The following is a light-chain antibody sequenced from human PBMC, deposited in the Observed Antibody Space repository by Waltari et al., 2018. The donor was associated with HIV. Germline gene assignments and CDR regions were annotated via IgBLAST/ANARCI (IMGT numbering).Light chain of an antibody. Sequence: SVFTHPPSVSAAPGPQVTISCSGCSPNIGNNYVSWYQQLPGTAPKLLIYDNNERPSGIPDRFSGSKSGTSATLGITGLQTGDEADYDGGTWDSSLSAGVFGGGTKLTVL. V-gene: IGLV1-51*01. J-gene: IGLJ2*01. CDR1: SPNIGNNY. CDR3: GTWDSSLSAGV. CDR2: DNN.